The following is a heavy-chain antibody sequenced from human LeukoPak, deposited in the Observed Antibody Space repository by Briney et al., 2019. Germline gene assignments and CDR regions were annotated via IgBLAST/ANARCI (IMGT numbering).Heavy chain of an antibody. J-gene: IGHJ4*02. CDR3: AKDHLSASSSSRRFDY. Sequence: PGGSLRLSCAASGFTFSSYAMSWVRQAPGKGLEWVTAISGSGGSTYHADSVKGRFTIARDNSKNTLYLQMNSLRAEDTALYYCAKDHLSASSSSRRFDYWGQGALVTVSS. CDR2: ISGSGGST. D-gene: IGHD6-6*01. CDR1: GFTFSSYA. V-gene: IGHV3-23*01.